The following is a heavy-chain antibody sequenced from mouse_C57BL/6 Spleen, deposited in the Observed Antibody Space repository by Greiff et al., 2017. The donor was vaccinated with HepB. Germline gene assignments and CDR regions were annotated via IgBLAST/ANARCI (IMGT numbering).Heavy chain of an antibody. J-gene: IGHJ2*01. V-gene: IGHV1-64*01. Sequence: QVQLQQPGAELVKPGASVKLSCKASGYTFTSYWMHWVKQRPGQGLEWIGMIHPNSGSTNYNEKFKSKATLTVDKSSSTAYMQLSSLTSEDSAVYYCARERGGWFPLDYWGQGTTLTVSS. CDR2: IHPNSGST. CDR3: ARERGGWFPLDY. D-gene: IGHD1-1*02. CDR1: GYTFTSYW.